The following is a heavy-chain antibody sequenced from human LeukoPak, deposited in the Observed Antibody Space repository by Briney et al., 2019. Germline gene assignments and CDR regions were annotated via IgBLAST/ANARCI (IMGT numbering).Heavy chain of an antibody. CDR2: IVVGSGNT. V-gene: IGHV1-58*02. J-gene: IGHJ4*01. CDR3: ARVLIGRLDY. Sequence: PSVNVSCKASGFSFTSSAMRWVRQARGQRLEWIGWIVVGSGNTNYALKFQERVTITRDMSTSTAYMELSSLRSEDTAVYYCARVLIGRLDYWGHRTLVTVSS. D-gene: IGHD2-15*01. CDR1: GFSFTSSA.